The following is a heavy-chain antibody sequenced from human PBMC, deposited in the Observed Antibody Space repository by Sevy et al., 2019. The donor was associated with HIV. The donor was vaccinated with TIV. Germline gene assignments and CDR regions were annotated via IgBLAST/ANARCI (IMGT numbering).Heavy chain of an antibody. CDR3: ASPGGYRYGSLLDY. J-gene: IGHJ4*02. Sequence: ASVKVSCKASGHTFTDFFIHWVRQAPGQGLEWMGWINPDSGDPKYAQKFQGRITLTRDTSISKAYMELSTLKSDDTAVYYCASPGGYRYGSLLDYWGQGTLVTVSS. CDR2: INPDSGDP. CDR1: GHTFTDFF. D-gene: IGHD5-18*01. V-gene: IGHV1-2*02.